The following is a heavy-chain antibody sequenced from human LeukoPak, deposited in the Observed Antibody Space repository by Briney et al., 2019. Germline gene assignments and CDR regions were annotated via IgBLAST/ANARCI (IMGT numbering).Heavy chain of an antibody. J-gene: IGHJ4*02. CDR1: GYIFSDYY. CDR3: VSWAGGTSDVASFDY. CDR2: ISRRSGAT. V-gene: IGHV1-2*02. Sequence: ASVKVSCKASGYIFSDYYMHWVRQAPGRGFEWMGSISRRSGATKIAEKFQGRVALTRDTSISTAYVELTNLASDDTAVYYCVSWAGGTSDVASFDYWGQGTLVIVSS. D-gene: IGHD2-21*01.